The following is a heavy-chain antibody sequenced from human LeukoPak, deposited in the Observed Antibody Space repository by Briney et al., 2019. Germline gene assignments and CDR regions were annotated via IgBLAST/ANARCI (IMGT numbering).Heavy chain of an antibody. CDR3: ARGIQYSRINRFDP. Sequence: SETLSLTCAVYGGSFSGYYWSWLRQPPGKGVEWIGEINHSGSTNYNPSLKSRVTISVDTSKNQFSLKLSSVTAADTAVYYCARGIQYSRINRFDPWGQGTLVTVSS. CDR2: INHSGST. J-gene: IGHJ5*02. CDR1: GGSFSGYY. V-gene: IGHV4-34*01. D-gene: IGHD6-6*01.